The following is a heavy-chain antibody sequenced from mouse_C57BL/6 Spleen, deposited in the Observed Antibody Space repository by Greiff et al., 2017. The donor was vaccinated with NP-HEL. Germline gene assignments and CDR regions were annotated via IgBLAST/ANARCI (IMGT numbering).Heavy chain of an antibody. D-gene: IGHD1-1*01. Sequence: EVQLQQSGPELVKPGASVKMSCKASGYTFTDHNMHWVKQSHGKSLEWIGYINPNNGGTSYNQKFKGKATLTVNKSSSTAYMELRSLTSEDSAVYYCARLFYYYGSSYWYFDVWGTGTTVTVSS. CDR1: GYTFTDHN. V-gene: IGHV1-22*01. J-gene: IGHJ1*03. CDR3: ARLFYYYGSSYWYFDV. CDR2: INPNNGGT.